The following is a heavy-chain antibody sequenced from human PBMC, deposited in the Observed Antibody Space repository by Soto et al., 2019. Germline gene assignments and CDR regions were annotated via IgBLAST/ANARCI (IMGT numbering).Heavy chain of an antibody. CDR3: ARETRIYCSSTSCGPRWFDP. J-gene: IGHJ5*02. D-gene: IGHD2-2*01. CDR1: GYTFTSYY. Sequence: SVKVSCKASGYTFTSYYMHWVRQAPGQGLEWMGIINPSGGSTSYAQKFQGRVTITRDTSASTAYMELSSLRSEDTAVYYCARETRIYCSSTSCGPRWFDPWGQGTLVTVSS. CDR2: INPSGGST. V-gene: IGHV1-46*01.